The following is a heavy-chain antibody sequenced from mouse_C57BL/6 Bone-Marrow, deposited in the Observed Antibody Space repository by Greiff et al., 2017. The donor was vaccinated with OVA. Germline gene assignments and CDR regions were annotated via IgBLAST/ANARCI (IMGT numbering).Heavy chain of an antibody. V-gene: IGHV1-80*01. J-gene: IGHJ2*01. CDR2: IYPGDGDT. CDR1: GYAFSSYW. Sequence: QVQLQQSGAELVKPGASVKISCKASGYAFSSYWMNWVKQRPGKGLEWIGQIYPGDGDTNYNGKFKGKATLTADKSSSTAYMQLSSLTSEDSAVYFCARWGRQLRLRGYFDYWGQGTTLTVSS. D-gene: IGHD3-2*02. CDR3: ARWGRQLRLRGYFDY.